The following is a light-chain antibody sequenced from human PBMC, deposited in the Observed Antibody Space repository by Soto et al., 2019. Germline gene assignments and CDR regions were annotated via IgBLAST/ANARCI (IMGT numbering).Light chain of an antibody. Sequence: QSVLTQPASVSGSPGQSITISCTGTSSDVGGYNYVSWYQQHPGKAPKVMICDVSNRPSGVSNRFSGSKSGNTASLTISGLQAEDEADYYCSSYTSSSTVVFGGGTKLTVL. J-gene: IGLJ2*01. V-gene: IGLV2-14*01. CDR1: SSDVGGYNY. CDR2: DVS. CDR3: SSYTSSSTVV.